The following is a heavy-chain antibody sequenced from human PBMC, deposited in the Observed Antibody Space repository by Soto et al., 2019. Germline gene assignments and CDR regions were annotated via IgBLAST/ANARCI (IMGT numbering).Heavy chain of an antibody. Sequence: SETLSLTCTVSGGSISSYYWSWIRQPPGKGLEWIGYIYYSGSTNYNPSLKSRVTISVDTSKNQFSLKLSSVTAADTAVYYCARSTSSTSCSFDYWGQGTLVTVSS. V-gene: IGHV4-59*01. J-gene: IGHJ4*02. CDR1: GGSISSYY. CDR3: ARSTSSTSCSFDY. CDR2: IYYSGST. D-gene: IGHD2-2*01.